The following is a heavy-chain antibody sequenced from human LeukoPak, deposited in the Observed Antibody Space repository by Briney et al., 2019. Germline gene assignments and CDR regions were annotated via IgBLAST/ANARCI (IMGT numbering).Heavy chain of an antibody. CDR1: GGSFSTHV. J-gene: IGHJ6*03. CDR3: ARDFGSGSSVSIYYYYYYMDV. V-gene: IGHV1-69*04. Sequence: ASVKVSCKASGGSFSTHVITWVRQAPGQGLEWMGRVIPVLGVSNFAQKFQGRVTITADKSTNTAHMELSRLQSGDTAVYYCARDFGSGSSVSIYYYYYYMDVWGKGTTVTVSS. CDR2: VIPVLGVS. D-gene: IGHD3-10*01.